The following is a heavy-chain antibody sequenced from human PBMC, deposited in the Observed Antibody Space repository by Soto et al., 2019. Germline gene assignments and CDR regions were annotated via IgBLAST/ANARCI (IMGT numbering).Heavy chain of an antibody. CDR2: IYSSGSA. V-gene: IGHV4-61*08. CDR3: ARGFSSVSMDA. D-gene: IGHD6-19*01. CDR1: GDSVSRGGYY. J-gene: IGHJ6*02. Sequence: SETLSLTCTVSGDSVSRGGYYWIWIRQPPGKGLEWIGYIYSSGSANYNPSLKSRVTISRDTSKNQISLKVASVTAADTAGYYCARGFSSVSMDAWGQGTTVTVSS.